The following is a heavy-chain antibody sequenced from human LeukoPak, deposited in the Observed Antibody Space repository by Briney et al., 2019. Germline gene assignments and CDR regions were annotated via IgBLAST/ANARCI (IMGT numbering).Heavy chain of an antibody. Sequence: SETLSLTCTVSGGSISSYYWSWIRQPPGKGLEWIGYNSYSGNTNYNPSLKSRVTISVDTSKNHFSLNLSSVAAADTAVYYCARVGSGSFDYWGQGTLVTVSS. CDR2: NSYSGNT. D-gene: IGHD1-26*01. V-gene: IGHV4-59*01. CDR3: ARVGSGSFDY. CDR1: GGSISSYY. J-gene: IGHJ4*02.